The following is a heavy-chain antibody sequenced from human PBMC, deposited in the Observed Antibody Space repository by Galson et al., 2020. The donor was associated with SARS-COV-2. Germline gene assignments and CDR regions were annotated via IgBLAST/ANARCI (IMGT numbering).Heavy chain of an antibody. J-gene: IGHJ6*02. Sequence: ASVKVSCKASGYTFTSYGISWVRQAPGQGLEWMGWISAYNGNTNYAQKLQGRVTMTTDTSTSTAYMELRSLRSDDTAVYYCARADIVVVPAALPAPYYYYGMDVWGQGTTVTVSS. CDR1: GYTFTSYG. CDR2: ISAYNGNT. D-gene: IGHD2-2*01. V-gene: IGHV1-18*01. CDR3: ARADIVVVPAALPAPYYYYGMDV.